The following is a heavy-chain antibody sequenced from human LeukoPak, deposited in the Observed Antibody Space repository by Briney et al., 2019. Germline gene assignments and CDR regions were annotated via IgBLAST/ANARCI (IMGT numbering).Heavy chain of an antibody. J-gene: IGHJ4*02. CDR3: VGDQVDDTGYLR. D-gene: IGHD5-12*01. CDR2: INGDGRTT. V-gene: IGHV3-64D*06. Sequence: GGSLRLSCSVSGFTFSTYTMYWVRQAPGKGLEYVSVINGDGRTTYYIDSVKGRFTISRDNSKNTLYLQMSSLSTEDTAVYYCVGDQVDDTGYLRWGQGTRVTVSA. CDR1: GFTFSTYT.